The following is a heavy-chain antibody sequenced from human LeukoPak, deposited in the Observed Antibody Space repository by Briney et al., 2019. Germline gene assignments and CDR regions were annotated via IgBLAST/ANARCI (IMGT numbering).Heavy chain of an antibody. Sequence: GESLKISCQGSGYRFTSYWIGWVRQMPGKGLEWMGIIYPGDSDTRYSPSFQGRVNFPANKSISTAYLQWSSLKASDTAMYYCARRHYYDSSGYNYWGQGTLVTVSS. CDR2: IYPGDSDT. J-gene: IGHJ4*02. CDR3: ARRHYYDSSGYNY. V-gene: IGHV5-51*01. D-gene: IGHD3-22*01. CDR1: GYRFTSYW.